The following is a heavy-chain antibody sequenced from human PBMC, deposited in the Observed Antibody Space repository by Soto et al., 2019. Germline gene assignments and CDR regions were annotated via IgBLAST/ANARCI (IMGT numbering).Heavy chain of an antibody. V-gene: IGHV1-2*02. CDR3: ARGGGVGVAGSAAFDM. D-gene: IGHD3-3*01. J-gene: IGHJ3*02. CDR1: GYPVTAYY. Sequence: QLHLVQSGAVVKKPGASVTVSCSASGYPVTAYYMHWVRQAPGRGLEVMGGINPATGAAKYTLTFQGSVTMARAKSTSTVFMELSGLTSEDTAVFYCARGGGVGVAGSAAFDMWGQGTLVTVSS. CDR2: INPATGAA.